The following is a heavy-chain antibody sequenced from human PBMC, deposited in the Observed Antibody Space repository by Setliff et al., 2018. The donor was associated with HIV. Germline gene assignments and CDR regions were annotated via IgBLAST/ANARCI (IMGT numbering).Heavy chain of an antibody. D-gene: IGHD5-12*01. CDR1: GFTFNNSA. CDR2: ISFSGRST. V-gene: IGHV3-23*01. J-gene: IGHJ4*02. CDR3: ATLRINRDGSPGKAFDY. Sequence: GGSLRLSCAASGFTFNNSAMGWVRHAPGRGLEWVSGISFSGRSTYYADSVKGRFTVSRDTSRKTFYLQMNRLRAEDTAFYYRATLRINRDGSPGKAFDYWGQGTLVTVSS.